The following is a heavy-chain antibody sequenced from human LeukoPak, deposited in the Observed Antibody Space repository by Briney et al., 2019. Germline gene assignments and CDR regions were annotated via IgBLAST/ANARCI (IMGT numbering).Heavy chain of an antibody. D-gene: IGHD3-10*01. CDR2: INPNSGGT. Sequence: ASVKVSCKASGYTFTGYYMHWVRQAPGQGLEWMGWINPNSGGTNYAQKFQGRVTMTRDTSISTAYMELSRLRSDDTAVYYCARDRGSGSYYSDYWGQGTLVTVSS. J-gene: IGHJ4*02. CDR3: ARDRGSGSYYSDY. CDR1: GYTFTGYY. V-gene: IGHV1-2*02.